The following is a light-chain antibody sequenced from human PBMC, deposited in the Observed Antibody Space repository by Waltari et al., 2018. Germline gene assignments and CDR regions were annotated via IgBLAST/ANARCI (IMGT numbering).Light chain of an antibody. CDR1: QTINTY. CDR3: QQTYTTPYT. J-gene: IGKJ2*01. CDR2: GAS. Sequence: DIQMTQSPSSLTTSVGDRVTITCRASQTINTYVSWFQQKPGKAPELLIYGASTLQSGVPSRFSGSGSGTDFTLTISSLQPEDFATYHCQQTYTTPYTFGQGTKLEIK. V-gene: IGKV1-39*01.